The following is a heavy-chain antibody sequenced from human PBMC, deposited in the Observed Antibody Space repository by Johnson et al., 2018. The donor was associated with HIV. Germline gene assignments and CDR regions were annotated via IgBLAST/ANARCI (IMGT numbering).Heavy chain of an antibody. Sequence: EVQLVESGGGLVQPGGSLRLSCAASGFTVNSNYMSWVRQAPGKGLEWVSLIYSGGNTYYADSVKGRFSISRDNSKNTVYLQMNSLRAGDTAVYYCARESTLGAFDIWGQGTMVTVSS. V-gene: IGHV3-66*01. CDR3: ARESTLGAFDI. J-gene: IGHJ3*02. CDR2: IYSGGNT. CDR1: GFTVNSNY. D-gene: IGHD2/OR15-2a*01.